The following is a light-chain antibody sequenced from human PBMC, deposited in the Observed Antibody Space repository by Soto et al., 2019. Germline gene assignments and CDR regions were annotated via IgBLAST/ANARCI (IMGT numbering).Light chain of an antibody. J-gene: IGKJ1*01. CDR1: QDIYSW. V-gene: IGKV1-5*01. Sequence: DIQLTQSPSTLSASVGDRVTITCRASQDIYSWVAWYQQKPGKAPKFLIYDAYMLQSGVPSRFSGSGSGTEFTLTISSLQPDDFATYYCQRYNSNSRTFGQGTTVDFK. CDR2: DAY. CDR3: QRYNSNSRT.